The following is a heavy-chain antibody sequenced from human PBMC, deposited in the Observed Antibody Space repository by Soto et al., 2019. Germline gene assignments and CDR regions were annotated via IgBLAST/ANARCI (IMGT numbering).Heavy chain of an antibody. CDR1: GFTFSSYA. Sequence: EVQLLESGGGLVQPGGSLRLSCAASGFTFSSYAMSWVRQAPGKGLEWVSAISGSGGSTYYADSVKGRFTISRDNSKNTLYLQMNSLRAEDTAVYYCAKDTIAVAGPYYYGMDVWGQVTTVTVSS. CDR3: AKDTIAVAGPYYYGMDV. D-gene: IGHD6-19*01. V-gene: IGHV3-23*01. J-gene: IGHJ6*02. CDR2: ISGSGGST.